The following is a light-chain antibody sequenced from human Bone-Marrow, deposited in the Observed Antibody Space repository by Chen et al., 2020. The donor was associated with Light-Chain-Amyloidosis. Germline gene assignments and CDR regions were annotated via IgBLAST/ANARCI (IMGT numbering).Light chain of an antibody. J-gene: IGKJ1*01. CDR3: QQRSNWTGS. V-gene: IGKV3-11*01. CDR1: QGVSSY. CDR2: DAS. Sequence: EIVLTQSPATLSLSPGERATLSCRASQGVSSYLAWYQQKPGQAPRLLIYDASTRATGMPARFSGSGAGTDCTLTISSLEPEDFEVYYCQQRSNWTGSFGPGTKVEI.